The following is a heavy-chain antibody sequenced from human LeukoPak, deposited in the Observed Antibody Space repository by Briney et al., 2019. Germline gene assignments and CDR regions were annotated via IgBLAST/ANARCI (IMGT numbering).Heavy chain of an antibody. CDR1: GFTFHGHG. D-gene: IGHD3-10*01. Sequence: PGGSLRLSCVASGFTFHGHGMNWVRQAPGKGLEWVSGITWNGGSISYADSVKGRFTISRDNTKNSLYLQMTSLKVEDTALYYCVKDASYIAFDIWGLGTMVTVSS. J-gene: IGHJ3*02. CDR3: VKDASYIAFDI. V-gene: IGHV3-20*04. CDR2: ITWNGGSI.